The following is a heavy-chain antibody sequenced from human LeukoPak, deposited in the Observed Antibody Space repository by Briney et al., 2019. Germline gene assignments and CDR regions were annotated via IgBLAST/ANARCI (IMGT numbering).Heavy chain of an antibody. CDR3: AKDTLLLLY. CDR1: GFTFSNFA. D-gene: IGHD2-21*01. Sequence: GGSLTLSCAASGFTFSNFAMSGVRQAPGKELEWVSAISGSGGDTYYADSVKGRFTISRDNAKSTLYLQMNSLRAEDTALYYCAKDTLLLLYWGQGTLVSVSS. CDR2: ISGSGGDT. J-gene: IGHJ4*02. V-gene: IGHV3-23*01.